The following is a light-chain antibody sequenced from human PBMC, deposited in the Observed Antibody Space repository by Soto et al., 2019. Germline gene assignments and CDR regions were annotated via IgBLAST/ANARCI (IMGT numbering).Light chain of an antibody. CDR3: QQYNDWPPIT. CDR2: GAS. Sequence: EVVMTQSPATLSLSPGERATLSCRASQSVSSDLAWYQQKPGQAPRLLIYGASTRATDIPARFSGGGSGTEFTLTISSLQSEEFAIYYCQQYNDWPPITFGPGTRVDFK. J-gene: IGKJ3*01. CDR1: QSVSSD. V-gene: IGKV3-15*01.